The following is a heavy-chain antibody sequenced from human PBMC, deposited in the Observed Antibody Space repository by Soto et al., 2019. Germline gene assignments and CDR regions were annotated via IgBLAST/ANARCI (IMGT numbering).Heavy chain of an antibody. CDR1: GFTFSSYG. D-gene: IGHD2-15*01. CDR3: AKDIISGSSYYFYGMDA. Sequence: HGESLRLYCGASGFTFSSYGIHWVRQAPGKGLEWVAVISYDGTDKYYADSVKGRFTISRDNSKNTLYLQINSLRAEDTAVYHCAKDIISGSSYYFYGMDAWGQGTTVTVSS. V-gene: IGHV3-30*18. J-gene: IGHJ6*02. CDR2: ISYDGTDK.